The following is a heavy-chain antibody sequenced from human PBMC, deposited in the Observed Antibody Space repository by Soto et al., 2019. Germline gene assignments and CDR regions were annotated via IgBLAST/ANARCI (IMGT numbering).Heavy chain of an antibody. CDR1: GYTFTSYY. J-gene: IGHJ3*02. D-gene: IGHD6-19*01. Sequence: QVQLVQSGAEVKKPGASVKVSCKASGYTFTSYYMHWVRQAPGQGLEWMGIINPSGGSTSYAQKFQGRVTMNRDTSTSTVYMELSSLRSEDTAVYYCARESRSRDGSGWYNAGFDIWGQGTMVTVSS. CDR3: ARESRSRDGSGWYNAGFDI. CDR2: INPSGGST. V-gene: IGHV1-46*01.